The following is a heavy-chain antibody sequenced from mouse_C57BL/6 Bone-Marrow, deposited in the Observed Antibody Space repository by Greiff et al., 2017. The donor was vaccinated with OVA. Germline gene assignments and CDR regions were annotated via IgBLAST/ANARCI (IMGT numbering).Heavy chain of an antibody. CDR3: GPIWSYYAMDY. V-gene: IGHV1-82*01. D-gene: IGHD1-1*02. CDR2: IYPGDGDT. Sequence: QVQLQQSGPELVKPGASVKISCKASGYAFSSSWMNWVKQRPGKGLEWIGRIYPGDGDTNYNGKFKGKATLTADKSSSTAYMQLSSLTSEDSAVYFCGPIWSYYAMDYWGQGTSVTVSS. J-gene: IGHJ4*01. CDR1: GYAFSSSW.